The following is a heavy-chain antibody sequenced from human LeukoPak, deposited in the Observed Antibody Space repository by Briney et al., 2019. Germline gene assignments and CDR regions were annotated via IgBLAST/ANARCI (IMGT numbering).Heavy chain of an antibody. D-gene: IGHD6-19*01. CDR2: ISSSGSTI. CDR3: AKQAWGSGWYPYYFDY. J-gene: IGHJ4*02. V-gene: IGHV3-11*01. CDR1: GFTFSDYY. Sequence: PGGSLRLSCAASGFTFSDYYMSWIRQAPGKGLEWVSYISSSGSTIYYADSVKGRFTISRDNAKNSLYLQMNSLRAEDTAVYYCAKQAWGSGWYPYYFDYWGQGTLVTVSS.